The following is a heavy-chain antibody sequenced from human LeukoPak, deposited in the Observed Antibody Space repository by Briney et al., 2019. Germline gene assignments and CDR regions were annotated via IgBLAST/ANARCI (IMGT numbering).Heavy chain of an antibody. D-gene: IGHD5-12*01. CDR3: ARTPRWGYEPRLYYFDY. J-gene: IGHJ4*02. V-gene: IGHV3-21*01. Sequence: GGSLRLSRAASGFTFSSYSMNWVRQAPGKGLEWVSSISSSSSYIYYADSVKGRFTISRDNAKNSLYLQMNSLRAEDTAVYYCARTPRWGYEPRLYYFDYWGQGTLVTVSS. CDR1: GFTFSSYS. CDR2: ISSSSSYI.